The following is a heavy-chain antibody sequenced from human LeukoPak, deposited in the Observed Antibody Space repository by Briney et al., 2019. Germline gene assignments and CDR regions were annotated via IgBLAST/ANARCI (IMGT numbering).Heavy chain of an antibody. D-gene: IGHD5-24*01. CDR1: GFTFSDYY. J-gene: IGHJ6*04. Sequence: GGSLRLSCAASGFTFSDYYMTWIRQAPGKGLEWVSYISSSSTYTNYADSVKGRFTISRDNAKNSLHLQMNSLRAEDTAVYYCARGSEGYSPIPGALQYHGMDVWGKGTTVTVSS. V-gene: IGHV3-11*06. CDR3: ARGSEGYSPIPGALQYHGMDV. CDR2: ISSSSTYT.